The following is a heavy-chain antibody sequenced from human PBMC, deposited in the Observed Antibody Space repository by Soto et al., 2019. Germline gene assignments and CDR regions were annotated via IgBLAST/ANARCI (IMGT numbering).Heavy chain of an antibody. V-gene: IGHV4-34*01. J-gene: IGHJ4*02. CDR3: ARHPPLYGSGFPFDC. CDR2: INRSGST. D-gene: IGHD3-10*01. Sequence: SGTSIIAAAGLGVPFSCCYRSWIRQPPGKGLEWIGKINRSGSTNYTPSLKSRVTISVDTSKNQFSLKLTSVTAADTAVYYCARHPPLYGSGFPFDCWGQG. CDR1: GVPFSCCY.